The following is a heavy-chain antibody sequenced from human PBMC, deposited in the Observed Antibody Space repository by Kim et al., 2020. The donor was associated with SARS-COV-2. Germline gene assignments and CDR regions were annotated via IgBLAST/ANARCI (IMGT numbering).Heavy chain of an antibody. CDR3: ARLPRITMVRGVANYYYYGMAV. V-gene: IGHV4-34*01. CDR2: INHSGST. Sequence: SETLSLTCAVYGGSFSGYYWSWIRQPPGKGLEWIGEINHSGSTNYNPSLKSRVTISVDTSKNQFSLKLSSVTAADTAVYYCARLPRITMVRGVANYYYYGMAVWGQGTTVTVSS. D-gene: IGHD3-10*01. J-gene: IGHJ6*02. CDR1: GGSFSGYY.